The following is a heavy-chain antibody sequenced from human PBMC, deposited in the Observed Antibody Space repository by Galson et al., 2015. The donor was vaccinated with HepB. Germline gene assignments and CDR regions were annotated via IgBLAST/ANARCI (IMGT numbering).Heavy chain of an antibody. CDR3: GRSLYSPNYYYHFGLDV. V-gene: IGHV1-69*13. J-gene: IGHJ6*02. D-gene: IGHD6-13*01. CDR2: IIPTSKTP. Sequence: SVKVSCKASGDTFSTHAISWVRQAPGQGLEWMGGIIPTSKTPNYAQKFRGRVTITADDWTTTAYMELSSLTSEDTAVYYCGRSLYSPNYYYHFGLDVWGQGTTITVSS. CDR1: GDTFSTHA.